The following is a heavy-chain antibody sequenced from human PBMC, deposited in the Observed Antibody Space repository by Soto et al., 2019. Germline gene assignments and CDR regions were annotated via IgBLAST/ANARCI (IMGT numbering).Heavy chain of an antibody. D-gene: IGHD2-8*01. CDR2: INPNSGGT. V-gene: IGHV1-2*02. J-gene: IGHJ6*02. CDR3: ARDLIVLMVYAITGMDV. Sequence: GASVKVSCKASGYTFTGYYMHWVRQAPGQGPEWMGWINPNSGGTNYAQKFQGRVTMTRDTSISTAYMELSRLRSDDTAVYYCARDLIVLMVYAITGMDVWGQGTTVTVSS. CDR1: GYTFTGYY.